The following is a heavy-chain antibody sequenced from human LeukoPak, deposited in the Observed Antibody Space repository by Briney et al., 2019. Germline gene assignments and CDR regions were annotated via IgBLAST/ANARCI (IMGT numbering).Heavy chain of an antibody. CDR3: AKPEGGYAFNY. CDR2: IRYYGSNK. D-gene: IGHD2-8*01. CDR1: GFTFSTSD. Sequence: GGSLRLSCAASGFTFSTSDVQWVRQAPGKGLEWVAFIRYYGSNKYYTASVKGRFTISRDNSKNTLYLQMNTLRAEDAAVYYCAKPEGGYAFNYWGQGTLVTVSS. J-gene: IGHJ4*02. V-gene: IGHV3-30*02.